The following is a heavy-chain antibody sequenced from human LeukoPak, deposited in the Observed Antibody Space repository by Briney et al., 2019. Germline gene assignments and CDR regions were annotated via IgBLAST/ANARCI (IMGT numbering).Heavy chain of an antibody. V-gene: IGHV4-34*01. CDR3: SRPGYYYYMDV. Sequence: SETLSLTCAVYGGSFSGYYWGWIRQPPGKGLEWIGEINHSGSTNYNPSLKSRVTISVDTSKNQFSLKLSSVTAADTAVYYCSRPGYYYYMDVWGKGTTVTVSS. CDR1: GGSFSGYY. D-gene: IGHD2-2*01. CDR2: INHSGST. J-gene: IGHJ6*03.